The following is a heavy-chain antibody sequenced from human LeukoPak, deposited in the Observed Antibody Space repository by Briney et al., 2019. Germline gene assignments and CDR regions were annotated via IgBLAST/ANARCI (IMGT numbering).Heavy chain of an antibody. V-gene: IGHV4-4*02. J-gene: IGHJ4*02. CDR3: ARRTRAVVPAATHHHTFDY. Sequence: SGTLSLTCAVSGGSISSSNWWSWVRQPPGKGLEWIGEIYHSGCTNYNPSLKSRVTISVDKSKNQFSLKLSSVTAADTAVYYCARRTRAVVPAATHHHTFDYWGQGTLVTVSS. D-gene: IGHD2-2*01. CDR2: IYHSGCT. CDR1: GGSISSSNW.